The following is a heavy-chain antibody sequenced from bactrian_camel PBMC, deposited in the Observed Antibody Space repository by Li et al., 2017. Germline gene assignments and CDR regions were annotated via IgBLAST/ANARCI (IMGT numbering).Heavy chain of an antibody. CDR2: ISGGGNT. D-gene: IGHD2*01. V-gene: IGHV3-2*01. CDR1: GFTFSSHY. J-gene: IGHJ4*01. CDR3: AAGYRYTDEYKY. Sequence: VQLVESGGGLVQPGGSLRLSCAASGFTFSSHYINWVRQAPGKGLEWVSSISGGGNTFYAGSVKGRFTIARDNTENTAFLQIFSLSTDDTPRYYCAAGYRYTDEYKYRGQRTQVTVS.